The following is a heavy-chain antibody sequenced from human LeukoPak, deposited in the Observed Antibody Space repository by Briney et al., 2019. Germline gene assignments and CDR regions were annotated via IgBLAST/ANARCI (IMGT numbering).Heavy chain of an antibody. CDR2: IRYDGSNK. CDR1: GFTFSSYG. J-gene: IGHJ4*02. D-gene: IGHD2-8*01. CDR3: AKDRIVLMVYAISSFDY. Sequence: PGGSLRLSCAASGFTFSSYGMHWVRQAPGNGLEWVAFIRYDGSNKYYADSVKGRFTISRDNSKNTLYLQMNSLRAEDTAVYYCAKDRIVLMVYAISSFDYWGQGTLVTVSS. V-gene: IGHV3-30*02.